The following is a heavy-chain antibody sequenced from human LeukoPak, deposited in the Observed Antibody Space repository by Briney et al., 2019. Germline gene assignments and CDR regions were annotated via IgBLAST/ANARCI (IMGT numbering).Heavy chain of an antibody. CDR3: ARRGPPRTMLRGVKSGWFDP. Sequence: SETLSLTCVLYGGSSTNYFWSWIRQPPGKGLEWIGEINRSASTNYNPSLKSRVTISIDTFKNQFSLKLSSVTAADTAVYYCARRGPPRTMLRGVKSGWFDPWGQGTLVTVSS. CDR2: INRSAST. V-gene: IGHV4-34*01. J-gene: IGHJ5*02. D-gene: IGHD3-10*01. CDR1: GGSSTNYF.